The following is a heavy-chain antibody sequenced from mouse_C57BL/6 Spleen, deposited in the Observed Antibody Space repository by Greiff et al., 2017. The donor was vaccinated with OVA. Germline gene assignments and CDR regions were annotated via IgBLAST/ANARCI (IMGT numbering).Heavy chain of an antibody. J-gene: IGHJ3*01. CDR1: GYSITSGYY. D-gene: IGHD2-2*01. CDR2: ISYDGSN. V-gene: IGHV3-6*01. CDR3: AGLPAWFAY. Sequence: EVQLQESGPGLVKPSQSLSLTCSVTGYSITSGYYWNWIRQFPGNKLEWMGYISYDGSNNYNPSLKNRISITRDTSKNQFFLKLNSVTTEDTATYYCAGLPAWFAYWGQGTLVTVSA.